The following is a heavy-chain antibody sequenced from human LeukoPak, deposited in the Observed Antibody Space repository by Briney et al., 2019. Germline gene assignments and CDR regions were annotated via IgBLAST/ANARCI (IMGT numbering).Heavy chain of an antibody. D-gene: IGHD3-10*01. CDR2: IKHDGSEK. CDR3: ARVGFGWLAPAFDI. V-gene: IGHV3-7*01. Sequence: GGSLRLSCAASGFTFSSYWTSWVRQAPGKGLEWVANIKHDGSEKYYVDSVKGRFTISRDNAKNSLYLQMNSLRAEDTAVYYCARVGFGWLAPAFDIWGQGTMVIVSS. J-gene: IGHJ3*02. CDR1: GFTFSSYW.